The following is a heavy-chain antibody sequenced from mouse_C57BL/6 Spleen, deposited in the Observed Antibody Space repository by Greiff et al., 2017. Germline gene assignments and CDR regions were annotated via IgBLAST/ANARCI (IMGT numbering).Heavy chain of an antibody. J-gene: IGHJ3*01. V-gene: IGHV5-17*01. CDR2: ISSGSSTI. CDR3: ARGAAQNWFAY. D-gene: IGHD3-2*02. Sequence: EVMLVESGGGLVKPGGSLKLSCAASGFTFSDYGMHWVRQAPEKGLEWVAYISSGSSTIYYADTVKGRFTISRDNAKNTLFLQMTSLRSEDTAMYYCARGAAQNWFAYWGQGTLVTVSA. CDR1: GFTFSDYG.